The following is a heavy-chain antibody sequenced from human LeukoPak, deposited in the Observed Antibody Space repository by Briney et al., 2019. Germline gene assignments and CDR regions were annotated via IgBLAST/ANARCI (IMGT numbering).Heavy chain of an antibody. D-gene: IGHD3-22*01. CDR3: ARGRYYYDSSGYYLFDY. CDR1: GGSISTSNYY. J-gene: IGHJ4*02. V-gene: IGHV4-61*02. CDR2: IYTSGST. Sequence: SETLSLTCTVSGGSISTSNYYWSWIRQPAGKGLEWIGRIYTSGSTNYNPSLKSRVTMSVDRTKNQFSLKLSSVTAADTAVYYCARGRYYYDSSGYYLFDYWGQGTLVTVSS.